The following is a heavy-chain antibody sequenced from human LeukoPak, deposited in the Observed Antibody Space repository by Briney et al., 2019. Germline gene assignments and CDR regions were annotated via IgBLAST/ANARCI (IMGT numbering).Heavy chain of an antibody. Sequence: GGSLRLSCAASGFTFSSYSMNWVRQAPGKGLEWVSSISSSSSYIYYADSVKGRFTISRDNSKNTLYLQMNSLRAEDTAVYYCARDLIPYDSSGYYPVWGQGTLVTVSS. CDR2: ISSSSSYI. V-gene: IGHV3-21*04. J-gene: IGHJ4*02. CDR3: ARDLIPYDSSGYYPV. CDR1: GFTFSSYS. D-gene: IGHD3-22*01.